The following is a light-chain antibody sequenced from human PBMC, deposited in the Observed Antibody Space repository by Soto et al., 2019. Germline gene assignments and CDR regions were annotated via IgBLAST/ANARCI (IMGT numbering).Light chain of an antibody. CDR1: LSVSSN. CDR3: QQYNNWPPLT. V-gene: IGKV3-15*01. Sequence: EIVMTQSPGTLSVSPGERATLSRRASLSVSSNLAWYQQNPGQAPRLLIYGATTRATGIPPRFGGGGPGTTFTLTISSLQSEDFALYYCQQYNNWPPLTFGGGTKVEIK. CDR2: GAT. J-gene: IGKJ4*01.